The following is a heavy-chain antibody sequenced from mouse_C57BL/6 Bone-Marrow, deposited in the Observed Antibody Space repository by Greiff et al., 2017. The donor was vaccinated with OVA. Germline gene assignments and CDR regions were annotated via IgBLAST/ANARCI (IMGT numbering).Heavy chain of an antibody. V-gene: IGHV2-2*01. D-gene: IGHD3-2*02. J-gene: IGHJ3*01. CDR2: IWSGGST. CDR3: ARNLDSSGPWFAY. Sequence: VKLQESGPGLVQPSQSLSITCTVSGFSLTSYGVHWVRQSPGKGLEWLGVIWSGGSTADNAAFISRLSISKDNSKSQVFFKMNSLQADDTAIYYCARNLDSSGPWFAYWGQGTLVTVSA. CDR1: GFSLTSYG.